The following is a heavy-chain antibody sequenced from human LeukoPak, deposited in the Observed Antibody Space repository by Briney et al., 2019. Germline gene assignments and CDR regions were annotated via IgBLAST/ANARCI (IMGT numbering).Heavy chain of an antibody. CDR3: ARQERYSSSWYYFDY. CDR1: GGSISSYY. D-gene: IGHD6-13*01. V-gene: IGHV4-59*01. Sequence: PTETLSLTCPAAGGSISSYYWSWIRQPRGKGQEWFGHNYDGESTNYNPSLKSRVTISVATSKNQFSLKLSSVTAAVTAVYYCARQERYSSSWYYFDYWGQGTLVTVS. J-gene: IGHJ4*02. CDR2: NYDGEST.